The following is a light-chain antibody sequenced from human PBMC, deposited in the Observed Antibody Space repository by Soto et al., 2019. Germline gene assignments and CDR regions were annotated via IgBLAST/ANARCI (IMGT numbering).Light chain of an antibody. J-gene: IGKJ4*01. CDR3: QQYGSSHPALT. V-gene: IGKV3-20*01. CDR2: GAS. CDR1: QSVSSSY. Sequence: EIVLTQSPGNLSLSPGERATLSCRASQSVSSSYLAWYQQKPGQAPRLLIYGASSRATGIPDRFSGSGFGTDFTLTISRLEPEDFAVYYCQQYGSSHPALTFGGGTKVEIK.